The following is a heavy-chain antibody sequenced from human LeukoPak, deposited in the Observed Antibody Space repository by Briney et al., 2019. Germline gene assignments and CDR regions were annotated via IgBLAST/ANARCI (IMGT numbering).Heavy chain of an antibody. V-gene: IGHV4-59*08. Sequence: SETLSLTCTVSGGSISSFYWNWIRQPPGKGLEWLGYIYYSGSSNYNPSLKSRITISVDTSKNQFSLNLSSVTAEDTAVYYCARHRGYSSGLFEYWGQGTLVTVSS. CDR3: ARHRGYSSGLFEY. CDR1: GGSISSFY. CDR2: IYYSGSS. J-gene: IGHJ4*02. D-gene: IGHD6-19*01.